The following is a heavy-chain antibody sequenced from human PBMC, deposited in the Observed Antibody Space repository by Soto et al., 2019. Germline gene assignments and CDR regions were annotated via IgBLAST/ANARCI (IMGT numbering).Heavy chain of an antibody. J-gene: IGHJ6*02. Sequence: LRLSCAASGFTFSSYGMHWVRQAPGKGLEWVAIIWYDGGNKYYADSVKGRFTISRDNSKNTLYLQMNSLRAEDTAVYYCAKDWVVVVPAATSPFEYYGMDVWGQGTTVTVSS. D-gene: IGHD2-2*01. V-gene: IGHV3-33*03. CDR2: IWYDGGNK. CDR1: GFTFSSYG. CDR3: AKDWVVVVPAATSPFEYYGMDV.